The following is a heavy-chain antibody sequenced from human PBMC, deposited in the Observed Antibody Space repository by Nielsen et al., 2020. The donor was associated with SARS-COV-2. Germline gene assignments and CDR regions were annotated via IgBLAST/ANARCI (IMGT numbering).Heavy chain of an antibody. V-gene: IGHV1-8*01. J-gene: IGHJ6*02. CDR2: MNPNSDNT. CDR1: GYTFTTYA. D-gene: IGHD2-2*01. CDR3: ARGRYCSSTSAYYGMDV. Sequence: ASVKVSCKASGYTFTTYAINWVRQATGQGLEWMGWMNPNSDNTGYAQKFQGRVTMTRNTSISTAYMELSRLRSEDTAVYYCARGRYCSSTSAYYGMDVWGQGTTVTVSS.